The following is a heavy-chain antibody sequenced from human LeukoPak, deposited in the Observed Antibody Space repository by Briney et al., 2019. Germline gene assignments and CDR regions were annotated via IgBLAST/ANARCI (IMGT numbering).Heavy chain of an antibody. CDR3: ARDYYGSGSYPDY. J-gene: IGHJ4*02. V-gene: IGHV3-30-3*01. D-gene: IGHD3-10*01. CDR1: GFTFSSYA. CDR2: ISYDGSNK. Sequence: GGSLRLSCAASGFTFSSYAMHWVRQAPGKGLEWVAVISYDGSNKYYADSVKGRFTISRDNSKNTLYLQMNSLRAEDTAVYYCARDYYGSGSYPDYWGQGTLVTVSS.